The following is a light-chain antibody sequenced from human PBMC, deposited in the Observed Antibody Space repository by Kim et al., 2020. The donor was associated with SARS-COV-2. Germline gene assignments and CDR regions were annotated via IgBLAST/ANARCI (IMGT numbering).Light chain of an antibody. V-gene: IGKV4-1*01. J-gene: IGKJ1*01. CDR2: WAS. Sequence: DIVLTQYPDSLSVSLGARATINCKSSQPVLNSVNDKNYLAWYQLKPGQPPKLLIYWASTRESVVPDRFSGSGSGTDFTLTSSSLQAEDVAFYYCQQYYSSPQTFGQGNKVEI. CDR1: QPVLNSVNDKNY. CDR3: QQYYSSPQT.